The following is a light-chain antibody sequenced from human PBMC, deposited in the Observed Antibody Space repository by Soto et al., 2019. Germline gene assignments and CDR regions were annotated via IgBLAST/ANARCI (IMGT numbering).Light chain of an antibody. V-gene: IGKV2-28*01. CDR1: QSLLYNNTYNY. CDR2: FGS. CDR3: MQALQSLT. Sequence: VMTQSPLTLPVTPGEPASISCRSSQSLLYNNTYNYLDWYVQKPGQSPQLLIYFGSNRAPGVHDRFSGSGSGTDFTLKINRVEAEDVGTYYCMQALQSLTCGQGTRLEI. J-gene: IGKJ5*01.